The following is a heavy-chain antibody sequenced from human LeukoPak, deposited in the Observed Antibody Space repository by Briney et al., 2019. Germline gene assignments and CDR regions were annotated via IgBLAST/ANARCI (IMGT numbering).Heavy chain of an antibody. CDR3: ARDGIVPADYYYYGMDV. J-gene: IGHJ6*02. V-gene: IGHV3-48*01. CDR1: GFTFSSYS. CDR2: ISSSSSTI. D-gene: IGHD2-2*01. Sequence: GVSLRLSCAASGFTFSSYSKNWVRQAPGKGLEWVSYISSSSSTIYYADSVKGRFTISRDNAKNSLYLQMNSLRAEDTAVYYCARDGIVPADYYYYGMDVWGQGTTVTVSS.